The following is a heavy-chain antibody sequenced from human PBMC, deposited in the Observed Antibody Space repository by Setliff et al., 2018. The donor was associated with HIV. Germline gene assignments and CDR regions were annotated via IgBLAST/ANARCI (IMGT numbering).Heavy chain of an antibody. CDR1: GGSFSGYY. D-gene: IGHD6-19*01. V-gene: IGHV4-34*01. CDR2: INHSGST. J-gene: IGHJ4*02. Sequence: SETLSLTCAVYGGSFSGYYWSWIRQPPGKGLEWIGEINHSGSTNYNPSLKSRVTISADKSKNQFSLKLSSVTAADTAVYYCARGSSGWTFDYWGQGTLVTVSS. CDR3: ARGSSGWTFDY.